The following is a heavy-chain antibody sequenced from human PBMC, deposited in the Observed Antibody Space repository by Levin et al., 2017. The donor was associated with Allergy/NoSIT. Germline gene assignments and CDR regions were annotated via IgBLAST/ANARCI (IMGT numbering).Heavy chain of an antibody. J-gene: IGHJ6*03. CDR1: GFTLSTYT. D-gene: IGHD2-2*01. CDR2: ITGRGDTT. V-gene: IGHV3-23*01. Sequence: GGSLRLSCAASGFTLSTYTMSWVRQAPGKGLEWVSAITGRGDTTYYADSVGGRFIISRDNSENTLDLQMNSLRAEDTAEYYCAKGGPQIYCTSSSCFEGWDDYWSGYHPRLDSYYMDVWGKGATVTVSS. CDR3: AKGGPQIYCTSSSCFEGWDDYWSGYHPRLDSYYMDV.